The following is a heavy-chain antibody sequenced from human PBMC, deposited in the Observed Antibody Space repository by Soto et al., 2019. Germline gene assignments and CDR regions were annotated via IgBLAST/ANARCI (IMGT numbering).Heavy chain of an antibody. CDR2: ISGSGGST. CDR1: GFTFSSYA. D-gene: IGHD3-10*01. CDR3: AKVVTTVVRGASSDY. Sequence: EVHLLESGGGLVQPGGSLRLSCAASGFTFSSYAMSWVRQAPGKGLEWVSAISGSGGSTYYADSVKGRFTISRDNSKNTLYLQMSSLRVEDTAVYYCAKVVTTVVRGASSDYWGQGTLVTVSS. J-gene: IGHJ4*02. V-gene: IGHV3-23*01.